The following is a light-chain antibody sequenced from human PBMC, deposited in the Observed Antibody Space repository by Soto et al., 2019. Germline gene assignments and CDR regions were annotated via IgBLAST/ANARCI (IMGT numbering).Light chain of an antibody. CDR3: QQLNSYPRT. J-gene: IGKJ1*01. Sequence: IQLTQSPSSLSASVGDRVTITCRASQAISSYLAWYQQKPGRAPNLLIYGASTLQSGVPSRFSGSGSGTDFTLTISSLQHEDFATYYCQQLNSYPRTFGQGTKVEIK. CDR1: QAISSY. CDR2: GAS. V-gene: IGKV1-9*01.